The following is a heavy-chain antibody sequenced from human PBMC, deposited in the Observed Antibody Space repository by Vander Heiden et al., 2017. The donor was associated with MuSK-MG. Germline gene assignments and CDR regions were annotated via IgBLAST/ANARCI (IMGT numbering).Heavy chain of an antibody. CDR1: GFTFSSYW. V-gene: IGHV3-7*03. CDR3: ARDGQQRNYYYYYGMDV. D-gene: IGHD6-13*01. Sequence: EVQLVESGGGLVQPGGSLRLSCSASGFTFSSYWMRWVRQAPGKGLEWVANIKQDGSGKYYVDSVKGRFTISRDNAKNSLYLQMNSLRAEDTAVYYCARDGQQRNYYYYYGMDVWGQGTTVTVSS. CDR2: IKQDGSGK. J-gene: IGHJ6*02.